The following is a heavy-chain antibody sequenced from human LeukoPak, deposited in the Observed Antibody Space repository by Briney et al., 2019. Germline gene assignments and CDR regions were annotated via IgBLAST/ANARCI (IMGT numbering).Heavy chain of an antibody. J-gene: IGHJ4*02. Sequence: ASVKVSCKASGYTFTSYGISWVRQAPGQGLEWMGWISAYNGNTNYAQKLQGRVTMTTDTSTSTAYMQLRSLRSDDTAVYYCARDWDDILTGDYWGQGTLVTVSS. D-gene: IGHD3-9*01. V-gene: IGHV1-18*01. CDR2: ISAYNGNT. CDR1: GYTFTSYG. CDR3: ARDWDDILTGDY.